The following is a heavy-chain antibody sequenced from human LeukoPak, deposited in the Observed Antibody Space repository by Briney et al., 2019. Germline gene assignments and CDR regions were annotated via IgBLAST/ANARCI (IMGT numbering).Heavy chain of an antibody. D-gene: IGHD6-13*01. CDR3: ARVGIAAAGLDY. CDR1: GGSISLYY. J-gene: IGHJ4*02. V-gene: IGHV4-4*07. Sequence: SETLSLTCTVSGGSISLYYWNWIRQPAGKGLEWIGRIYTSGSTNYNPSLKSRVTMSLDTSKNQFSLNLSSVTAADTAVYYCARVGIAAAGLDYWGQGTLVTVSS. CDR2: IYTSGST.